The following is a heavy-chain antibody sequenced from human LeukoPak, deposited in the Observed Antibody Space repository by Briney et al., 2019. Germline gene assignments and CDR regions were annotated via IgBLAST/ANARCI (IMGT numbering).Heavy chain of an antibody. CDR1: GFTFSRYW. Sequence: GSLRLSCAASGFTFSRYWMSWVRQAPGKGLEWVANVKQDGSEKYYVDSVKGRFTISRDNAKNSLYLQMNSLGAEDTAVYYCARVSPERGYSYGPLDTYFGYWGQGTLVTVSS. D-gene: IGHD5-18*01. J-gene: IGHJ4*02. V-gene: IGHV3-7*01. CDR3: ARVSPERGYSYGPLDTYFGY. CDR2: VKQDGSEK.